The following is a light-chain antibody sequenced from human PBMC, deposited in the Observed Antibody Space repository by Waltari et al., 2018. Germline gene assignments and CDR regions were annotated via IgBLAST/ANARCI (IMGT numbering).Light chain of an antibody. CDR1: WATVGRNT. V-gene: IGLV1-44*01. Sequence: QSELTQPPSASGTPGQRVTVSCSGVWATVGRNTVCWYQQLPGTTPKLLIYSNDQRPSGVPDRFSGSKSGASASLVISGLQSEDEADYYCAAWDDSLNGVVFGGGTKLTVL. J-gene: IGLJ2*01. CDR3: AAWDDSLNGVV. CDR2: SND.